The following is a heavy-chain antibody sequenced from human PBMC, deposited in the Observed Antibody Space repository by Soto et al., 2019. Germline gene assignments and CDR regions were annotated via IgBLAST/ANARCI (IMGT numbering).Heavy chain of an antibody. D-gene: IGHD2-15*01. CDR2: ISSSSSTI. Sequence: EVQLVESGGGLVQPGGSLRLSCAASGFTFSSYSMNWVRQAPGKGLEWVSYISSSSSTIYYAESVKGRFTISRDNAKNSLYLQMNRLRDEDTAVYYCAREGTRGGFLNWFDPWGQGTLVTVSS. V-gene: IGHV3-48*02. CDR3: AREGTRGGFLNWFDP. J-gene: IGHJ5*02. CDR1: GFTFSSYS.